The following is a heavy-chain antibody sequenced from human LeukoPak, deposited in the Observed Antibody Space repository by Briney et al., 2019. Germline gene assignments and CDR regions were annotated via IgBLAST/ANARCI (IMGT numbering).Heavy chain of an antibody. V-gene: IGHV3-23*01. Sequence: PGGSLRLSCATSGFTFSTYAMSWVRQAPGRGLEWVSSIGVSTSNTYYAASVKGRFTISRDNSKNTLHLQMNSLRAEDTAVYYCAPRRPYYFEYWGQGTLVTVST. CDR3: APRRPYYFEY. J-gene: IGHJ4*02. CDR1: GFTFSTYA. CDR2: IGVSTSNT.